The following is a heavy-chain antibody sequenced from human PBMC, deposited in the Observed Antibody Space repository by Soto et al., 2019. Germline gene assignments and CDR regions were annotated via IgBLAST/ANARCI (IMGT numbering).Heavy chain of an antibody. CDR3: ARGNWNYGMDYYYYYMDV. D-gene: IGHD1-7*01. V-gene: IGHV6-1*01. CDR2: TYYRSKWYN. J-gene: IGHJ6*03. CDR1: RDSVSSNSAA. Sequence: LQTLSLTCAISRDSVSSNSAAWNWIRQSPSRGLEWLGRTYYRSKWYNDYAVSVKSRITINPDTSKNHFSLQLNSTTPEDTAAYYCARGNWNYGMDYYYYYMDVWGKGTTVTVSS.